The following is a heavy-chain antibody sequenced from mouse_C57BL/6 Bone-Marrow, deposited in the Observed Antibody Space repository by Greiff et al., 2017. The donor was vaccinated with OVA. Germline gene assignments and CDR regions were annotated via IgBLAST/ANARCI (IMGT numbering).Heavy chain of an antibody. CDR3: ARSGAIYYDYFHWYFDV. CDR2: IDPSDSYT. J-gene: IGHJ1*03. Sequence: VQLQQPGAELVRPGTSVKLSCKASGYTFTSYWMHWVKQRPGQGLEWIGVIDPSDSYTNYNQKFKGKATLTVDTSSSTAYMQLSSLTSEDSAVYYCARSGAIYYDYFHWYFDVWGTGTTVTVSS. CDR1: GYTFTSYW. V-gene: IGHV1-59*01. D-gene: IGHD2-4*01.